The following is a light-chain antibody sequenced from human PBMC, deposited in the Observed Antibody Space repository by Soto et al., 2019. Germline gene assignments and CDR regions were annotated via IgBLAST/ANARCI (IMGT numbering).Light chain of an antibody. CDR1: SSDVGSYNL. CDR2: EVS. J-gene: IGLJ1*01. Sequence: QSVLTQPASVSGCPGQSITISCTGTSSDVGSYNLVSWYQHHPGKAPKFMIYEVSKRPSGVSNRFSGSKSDNTASLTISGLQAEDEADYYCCSYAGTSTFVFGSGTKVTVL. V-gene: IGLV2-23*02. CDR3: CSYAGTSTFV.